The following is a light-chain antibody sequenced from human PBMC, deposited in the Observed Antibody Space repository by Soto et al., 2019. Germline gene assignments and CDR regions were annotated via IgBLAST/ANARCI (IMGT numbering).Light chain of an antibody. CDR3: QQYGTSPPT. Sequence: EIALTQSPGTLSLSPGERATLSCRARQTVNSNYLAWYQQRPGQAPTFLIYGASIRATGIPDRFSGSGSGTDFTLTITRLQHEDFAVYYCQQYGTSPPTFGQGTKLEIK. J-gene: IGKJ2*01. CDR1: QTVNSNY. CDR2: GAS. V-gene: IGKV3-20*01.